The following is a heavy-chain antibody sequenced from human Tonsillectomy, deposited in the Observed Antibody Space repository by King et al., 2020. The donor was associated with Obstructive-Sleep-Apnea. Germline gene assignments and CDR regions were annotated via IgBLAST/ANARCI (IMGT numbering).Heavy chain of an antibody. CDR3: ARNPYSTGWYSGWIDY. V-gene: IGHV1-18*04. CDR2: ISAYNGNT. J-gene: IGHJ4*02. Sequence: QLVQSGAEVKKPGASVKVSCKASGYMFTSYGISWVRQAPGQGLEWMGWISAYNGNTNYSQKFQGRFTMTTDTSTSTAYMELRSLRSDDTAGYYCARNPYSTGWYSGWIDYWGQGTLVTVSS. D-gene: IGHD6-19*01. CDR1: GYMFTSYG.